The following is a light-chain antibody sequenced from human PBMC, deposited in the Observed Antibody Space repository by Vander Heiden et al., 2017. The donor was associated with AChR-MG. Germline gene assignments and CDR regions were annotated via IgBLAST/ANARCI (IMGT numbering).Light chain of an antibody. CDR3: CSYAGSSTPVYV. CDR1: SSDVGRYNL. Sequence: HSALTPPASVSGSPGQSITLSCTGTSSDVGRYNLVSWYQQHPGKAPKLMIYEGSKRPSGVSNRFSGSKSGNTASLTISGLQAEDEADYYCCSYAGSSTPVYVFGTGTKVTVL. J-gene: IGLJ1*01. CDR2: EGS. V-gene: IGLV2-23*01.